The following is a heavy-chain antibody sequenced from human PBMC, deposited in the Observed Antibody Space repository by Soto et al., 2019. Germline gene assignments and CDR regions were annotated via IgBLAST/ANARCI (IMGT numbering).Heavy chain of an antibody. J-gene: IGHJ4*02. CDR3: AKDPRLGSIMISRGTWDH. Sequence: DVQLLESGGLLVQPGGSLRLSCAASGFTFSNYVMSWVRQAPGKGLEWVSSIGGTGDSTYYAESVRGRFTISRDNSKNTLYLQMNSLRTEDTATYYCAKDPRLGSIMISRGTWDHWGQGTLVTVSS. D-gene: IGHD3-16*01. CDR1: GFTFSNYV. V-gene: IGHV3-23*01. CDR2: IGGTGDST.